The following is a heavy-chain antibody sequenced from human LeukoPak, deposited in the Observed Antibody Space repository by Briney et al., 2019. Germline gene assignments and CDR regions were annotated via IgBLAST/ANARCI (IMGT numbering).Heavy chain of an antibody. Sequence: GGCLRLSCAASVFTFSSYGINWVRHAPGKGLEWVSYISSSSSYIYYADSVKGRFTISRDNAKNSLYLQMNSLRAEDTAVYYCARIGAADSSSWPNWGQGTLVTVSS. J-gene: IGHJ4*02. CDR2: ISSSSSYI. D-gene: IGHD6-13*01. V-gene: IGHV3-21*01. CDR1: VFTFSSYG. CDR3: ARIGAADSSSWPN.